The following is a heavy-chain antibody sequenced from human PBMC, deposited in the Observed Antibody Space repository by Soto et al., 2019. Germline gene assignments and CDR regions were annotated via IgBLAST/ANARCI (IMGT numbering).Heavy chain of an antibody. CDR1: GGTFSSYA. V-gene: IGHV1-69*13. J-gene: IGHJ4*02. D-gene: IGHD3-22*01. CDR3: ARLSNYDSSGPDDFDY. Sequence: SVKVSCKASGGTFSSYAISWVRQAPGQGLEWMGGIIPIFGTANYAQKFQGRVTITADESTSTAYMELSSLRSEDTAGYYCARLSNYDSSGPDDFDYWGQGTLVTVSS. CDR2: IIPIFGTA.